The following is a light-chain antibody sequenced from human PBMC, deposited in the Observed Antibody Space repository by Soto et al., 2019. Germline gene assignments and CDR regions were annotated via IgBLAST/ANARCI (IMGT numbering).Light chain of an antibody. CDR2: KAS. J-gene: IGKJ1*01. Sequence: DIQITQFPSTLSASVGDRVNIACRASQSIGSWLVWYQQKPGKPPKLLIYKASSLESGVPSRFSGSGSETEFTLTISSLQPDAFATYYCQQYNSYSRTFGPGTKVDIK. CDR3: QQYNSYSRT. CDR1: QSIGSW. V-gene: IGKV1-5*03.